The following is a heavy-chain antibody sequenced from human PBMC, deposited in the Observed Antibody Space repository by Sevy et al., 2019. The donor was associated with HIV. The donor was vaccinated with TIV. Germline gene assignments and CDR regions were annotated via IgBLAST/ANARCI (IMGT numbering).Heavy chain of an antibody. Sequence: GGSLRLSCLASEFTFSNVWMSWVRQAPGKGLESVGHIRSKTEGGTTDYAAPVRGRFTISRDDSKNTLYLHLNSLKTEDTAVYYCTTGGSLFQHWGQGTLVTVSS. CDR1: EFTFSNVW. D-gene: IGHD3-16*01. CDR2: IRSKTEGGTT. J-gene: IGHJ1*01. CDR3: TTGGSLFQH. V-gene: IGHV3-15*01.